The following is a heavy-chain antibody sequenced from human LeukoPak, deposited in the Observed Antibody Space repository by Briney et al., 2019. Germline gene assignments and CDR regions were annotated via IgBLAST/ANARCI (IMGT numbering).Heavy chain of an antibody. Sequence: GGSLRLSCAASGFTFSNAWMSWVRQAPGKGLEWVANIKQDGSKKEYVDSVKGRFTISRDNAKKSLYLQMGSLRAEDTAVYYCAREGEGGFDIWGQGTMVTVSS. CDR1: GFTFSNAW. J-gene: IGHJ3*02. V-gene: IGHV3-7*01. D-gene: IGHD3-16*01. CDR3: AREGEGGFDI. CDR2: IKQDGSKK.